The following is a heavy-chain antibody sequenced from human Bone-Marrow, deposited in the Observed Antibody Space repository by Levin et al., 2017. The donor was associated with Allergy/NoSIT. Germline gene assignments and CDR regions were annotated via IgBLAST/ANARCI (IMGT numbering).Heavy chain of an antibody. Sequence: PSETLSLTCTVSGGSISSGGHYWNWIRQHPGRGLEYIGYIHISGSTYYSPFLKSRVTLSVDASKNQFSLKVTSVTAADTAVYYCARSPANTIFGTPLDNWGQGTLVTVSS. CDR1: GGSISSGGHY. D-gene: IGHD3-3*01. CDR3: ARSPANTIFGTPLDN. CDR2: IHISGST. J-gene: IGHJ4*02. V-gene: IGHV4-31*03.